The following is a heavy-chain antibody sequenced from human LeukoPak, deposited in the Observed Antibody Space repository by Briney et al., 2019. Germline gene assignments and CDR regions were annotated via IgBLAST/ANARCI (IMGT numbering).Heavy chain of an antibody. J-gene: IGHJ4*02. V-gene: IGHV1-69*04. CDR3: ARDLGGIAAAGTAPQSLPYY. D-gene: IGHD6-13*01. CDR2: IIPILGIA. Sequence: SVKVSCKASGYTFTSYGISWVRQAPGQGLEWMGRIIPILGIANYAQKFQGRVTITADKSTSTAYMELSSLRSEDTAVYYCARDLGGIAAAGTAPQSLPYYWGQGTLVTVSS. CDR1: GYTFTSYG.